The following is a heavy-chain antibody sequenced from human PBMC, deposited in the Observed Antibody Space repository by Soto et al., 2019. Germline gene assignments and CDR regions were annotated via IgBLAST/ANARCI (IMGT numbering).Heavy chain of an antibody. D-gene: IGHD6-13*01. Sequence: PGGSLRLSCAASGFTFSSYAMDWVRQAPGKGLEWVSGISDSGGSTFYADSVKGRFTISRDNAKNTLYLQMDSLRAEDTALYYWAKDDHNSRPIAFGYSGEGTRVTVSS. V-gene: IGHV3-23*01. CDR3: AKDDHNSRPIAFGY. J-gene: IGHJ4*02. CDR1: GFTFSSYA. CDR2: ISDSGGST.